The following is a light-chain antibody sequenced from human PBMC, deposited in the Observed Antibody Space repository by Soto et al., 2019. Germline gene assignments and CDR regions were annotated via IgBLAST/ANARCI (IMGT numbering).Light chain of an antibody. V-gene: IGLV2-14*01. CDR2: EVT. CDR3: SSYTSSSTGV. CDR1: SSDVGGYNY. J-gene: IGLJ1*01. Sequence: QSALTQPASVSGSPGQSITISCTGTSSDVGGYNYVSWYQQHPGEAPKLLIYEVTNRPSGVSNRFFGSKSGNTASLTISGLQGEDEADYYCSSYTSSSTGVFGTGTMVTVL.